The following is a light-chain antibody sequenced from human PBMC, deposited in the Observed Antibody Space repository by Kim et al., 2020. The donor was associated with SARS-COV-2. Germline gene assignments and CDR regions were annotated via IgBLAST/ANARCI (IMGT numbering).Light chain of an antibody. CDR3: QVWDSNSVV. CDR2: YDS. J-gene: IGLJ2*01. CDR1: NIGTKS. V-gene: IGLV3-21*04. Sequence: SYELTQPPSVSVAPGKTARITCGGNNIGTKSVHWYQQKPGQAPVVVIYYDSDRPSGIPERFSGSNSGNTATLTISRVEAGDEADYYCQVWDSNSVVFAGG.